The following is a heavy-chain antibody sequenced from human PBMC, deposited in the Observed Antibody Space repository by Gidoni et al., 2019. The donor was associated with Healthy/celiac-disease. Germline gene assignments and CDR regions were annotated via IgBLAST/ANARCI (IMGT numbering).Heavy chain of an antibody. CDR2: IYYSGST. J-gene: IGHJ5*02. D-gene: IGHD3-3*01. CDR3: ARLRFLEWLGWFDP. CDR1: GGSISSYY. V-gene: IGHV4-59*01. Sequence: QVQLQESGPGLVKPSETLSLTCTVSGGSISSYYWSWIRQPPGKGLEWIGYIYYSGSTNYNPSLKSRVTISVDTSKNQFSLKLSSVTAADTAVYYCARLRFLEWLGWFDPWGQGTLVTVSS.